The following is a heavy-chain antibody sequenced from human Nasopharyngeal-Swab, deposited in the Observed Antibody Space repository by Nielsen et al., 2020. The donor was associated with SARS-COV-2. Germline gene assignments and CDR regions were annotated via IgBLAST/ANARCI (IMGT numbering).Heavy chain of an antibody. D-gene: IGHD1-1*01. J-gene: IGHJ6*02. CDR2: IRGSVNST. Sequence: GGSLRLSCTASGFTFSTYGMTWVRQASGKGPEWVSGIRGSVNSTYYADSVRGRFTISRDNSKNTLYLQMNSLRAEDTALYYCGKGYDVNDLGAVDVWGQGTTVTVS. CDR1: GFTFSTYG. V-gene: IGHV3-23*01. CDR3: GKGYDVNDLGAVDV.